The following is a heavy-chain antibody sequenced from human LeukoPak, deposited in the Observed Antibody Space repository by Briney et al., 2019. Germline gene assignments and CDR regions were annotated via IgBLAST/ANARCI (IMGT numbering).Heavy chain of an antibody. Sequence: KTSETLSLTCAVYGGSFSGYYWSWIRQPPGKGLEWIGEINHSGSTNYNPSLKSRVTISVDTSKNQFSLKLSSVTAADTAVYYCARGRGYYYDSSGYYGGPYFDYWGQGTLVTVSS. CDR1: GGSFSGYY. V-gene: IGHV4-34*01. D-gene: IGHD3-22*01. CDR2: INHSGST. CDR3: ARGRGYYYDSSGYYGGPYFDY. J-gene: IGHJ4*02.